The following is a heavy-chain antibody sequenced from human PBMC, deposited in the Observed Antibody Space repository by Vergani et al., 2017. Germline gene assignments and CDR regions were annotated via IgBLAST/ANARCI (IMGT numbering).Heavy chain of an antibody. J-gene: IGHJ5*02. D-gene: IGHD3-3*01. Sequence: EVELVESGGGLVQPGGSLRLSCAASGFTFNEYWMHWARQVPGKGLVWVSGMNGDGDTISYADSVKGRFTISRDNAKNTLFLQMNSLRAEDTAVYYCARARKFRFGVVWENWFDPWGQGTLGTVSS. CDR3: ARARKFRFGVVWENWFDP. CDR1: GFTFNEYW. CDR2: MNGDGDTI. V-gene: IGHV3-74*01.